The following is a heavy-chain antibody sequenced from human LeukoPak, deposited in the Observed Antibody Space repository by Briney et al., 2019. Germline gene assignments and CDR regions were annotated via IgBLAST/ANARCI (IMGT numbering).Heavy chain of an antibody. J-gene: IGHJ5*02. V-gene: IGHV1-46*01. CDR2: INPSGGST. CDR1: GYTFTSYY. D-gene: IGHD5-18*01. CDR3: ARALPHRRLMDTTMNQHWFDP. Sequence: ASVKVSCKASGYTFTSYYMHWVRQAPGQGLEWMGIINPSGGSTSYAQKFQGRVTMTRDMSTSTVYMELSSLTSEDTAVYSCARALPHRRLMDTTMNQHWFDPWGQGTLVTVSS.